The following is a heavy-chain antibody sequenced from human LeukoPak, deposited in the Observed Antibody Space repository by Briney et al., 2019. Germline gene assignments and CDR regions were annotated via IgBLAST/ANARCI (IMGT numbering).Heavy chain of an antibody. Sequence: GGSLRLSCAASGFTFSSYSMNWVRQAPGKGLEWVSYISSSSSTIYYADSVQGRFTISRDNSKSTLCLQMNSLRAEDTAVYYCAKQLGYCSDGSCYFPYWGQGTLVTVSS. CDR2: ISSSSSTI. J-gene: IGHJ4*02. D-gene: IGHD2-15*01. V-gene: IGHV3-48*01. CDR3: AKQLGYCSDGSCYFPY. CDR1: GFTFSSYS.